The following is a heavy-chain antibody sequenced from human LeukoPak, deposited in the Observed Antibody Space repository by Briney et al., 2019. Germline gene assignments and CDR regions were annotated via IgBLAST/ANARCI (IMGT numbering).Heavy chain of an antibody. V-gene: IGHV4-59*01. CDR3: ARASIHYYGSGSYYDPVWFDP. J-gene: IGHJ5*02. D-gene: IGHD3-10*01. CDR2: IYYSGST. CDR1: GGSLSSYY. Sequence: KTSETLSLTCTVSGGSLSSYYGRWIRQPPGKGLEWIGYIYYSGSTNYNPSIKSRVTISVDTSKNQSSLKLSSVTAADTAVYYCARASIHYYGSGSYYDPVWFDPWGQGTLVTVSS.